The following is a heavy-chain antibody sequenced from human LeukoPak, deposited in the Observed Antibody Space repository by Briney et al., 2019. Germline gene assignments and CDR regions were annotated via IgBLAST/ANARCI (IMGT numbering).Heavy chain of an antibody. CDR3: ARGDAGATTTGYYYFYMDV. D-gene: IGHD1-26*01. J-gene: IGHJ6*03. Sequence: SETLSLTCAVYGGSFSGYYWSWIRQPPGQGLEWIGEINHSGSTNYNPSLKSRVTISVDTSKDQFSLKLTSVTAADTAVYYCARGDAGATTTGYYYFYMDVWAKGTTVTVSS. CDR2: INHSGST. V-gene: IGHV4-34*01. CDR1: GGSFSGYY.